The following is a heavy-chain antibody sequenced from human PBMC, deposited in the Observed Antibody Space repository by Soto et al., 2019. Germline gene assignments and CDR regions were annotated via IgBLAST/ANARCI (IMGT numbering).Heavy chain of an antibody. V-gene: IGHV4-34*01. Sequence: LPETLSLTCAVHGKPFSRYYWGWIRQPPGKGLEWIGDINESGRTKFNPSLRSRVTMSIDTSKTQFSLSLKSVTAADTAVYYCARVGYSLYEGPFTSDWFDPWGQGTLVTVSS. CDR3: ARVGYSLYEGPFTSDWFDP. CDR2: INESGRT. CDR1: GKPFSRYY. J-gene: IGHJ5*02. D-gene: IGHD5-12*01.